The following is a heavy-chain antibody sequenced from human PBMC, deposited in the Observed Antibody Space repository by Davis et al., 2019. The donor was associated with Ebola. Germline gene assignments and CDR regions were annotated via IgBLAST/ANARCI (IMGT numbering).Heavy chain of an antibody. CDR1: GFTFSNAW. J-gene: IGHJ5*02. Sequence: GGSLRLSCAASGFTFSNAWMNWVRQAPGKGLEWVATIKQGGSEKYYVGSMKGRITISRDNAKNSLYLEMDRLRAEDTAVYYCARDGLVTTHGPWGWFDPWGQGTLVTVSS. D-gene: IGHD3-3*01. CDR2: IKQGGSEK. V-gene: IGHV3-7*03. CDR3: ARDGLVTTHGPWGWFDP.